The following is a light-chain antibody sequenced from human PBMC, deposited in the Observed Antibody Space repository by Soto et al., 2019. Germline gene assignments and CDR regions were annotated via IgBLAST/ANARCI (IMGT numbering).Light chain of an antibody. CDR3: QQYAGSPST. CDR2: GAS. Sequence: EIVLTQSPGTLSLSPGERPTLSCRASQSVSNSYLAWYQQKPGQGPRLLIYGASSRATGIPDRFSGSGSGTDFTRTISRLESEDFAVYYCQQYAGSPSTFGQATKLEI. V-gene: IGKV3-20*01. J-gene: IGKJ1*01. CDR1: QSVSNSY.